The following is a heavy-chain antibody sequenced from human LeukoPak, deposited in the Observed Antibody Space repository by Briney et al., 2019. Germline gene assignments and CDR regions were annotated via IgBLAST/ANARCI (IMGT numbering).Heavy chain of an antibody. Sequence: ASVKVSCKASGYTFTSYALNWVRQAPGQGLEWMGWINTNTGNPTYAQGFTGRFVFSLDTSVSTAYLQISSLKAEDTAVYYCARDGLPGRYYYDSSGYYYEPPTNFDYWGQGTLVTVSS. CDR1: GYTFTSYA. V-gene: IGHV7-4-1*02. CDR3: ARDGLPGRYYYDSSGYYYEPPTNFDY. D-gene: IGHD3-22*01. J-gene: IGHJ4*02. CDR2: INTNTGNP.